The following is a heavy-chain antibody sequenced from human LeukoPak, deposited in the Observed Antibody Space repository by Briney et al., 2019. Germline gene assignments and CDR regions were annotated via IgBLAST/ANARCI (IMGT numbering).Heavy chain of an antibody. J-gene: IGHJ4*02. D-gene: IGHD6-19*01. CDR1: GFTFDDYA. CDR2: ISWNSGSI. V-gene: IGHV3-9*03. CDR3: AKAVYGSVAGSYFDY. Sequence: PGGSLRLSCAASGFTFDDYAMHWVRQAPGKGLEWVSGISWNSGSIDYTDSVKGRFTISRDNAKNSLYLQMNSLRAEDMALYYCAKAVYGSVAGSYFDYWGQGTLVTVSS.